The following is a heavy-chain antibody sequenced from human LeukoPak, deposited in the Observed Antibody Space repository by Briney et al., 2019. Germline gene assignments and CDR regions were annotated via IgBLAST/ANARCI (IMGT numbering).Heavy chain of an antibody. J-gene: IGHJ3*02. CDR1: VGSISSYY. D-gene: IGHD3-10*01. CDR2: IYNRGST. CDR3: ARQVGRGDAFDI. V-gene: IGHV4-59*08. Sequence: PSETLSLTCTVSVGSISSYYWSWIRQPPGKRLEWIGYIYNRGSTDYNPSLKSRVTISADMSKNQFSLRLSSVTAADTAVYSCARQVGRGDAFDIWGQGTMVTVSS.